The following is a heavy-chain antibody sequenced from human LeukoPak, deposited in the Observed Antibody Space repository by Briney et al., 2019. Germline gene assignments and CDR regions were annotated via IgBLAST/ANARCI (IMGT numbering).Heavy chain of an antibody. J-gene: IGHJ4*02. D-gene: IGHD1-7*01. V-gene: IGHV3-9*01. Sequence: PGRSLRLSCAASGFTFDDYAMHWVRQAPGKGLEWASGISWNSGSIGYADSVKGRFTISRDNAKNSLYLQMNSLRAEDTALYYCAKDLGHRNYAGDFDYWGQGTLVTVSS. CDR1: GFTFDDYA. CDR2: ISWNSGSI. CDR3: AKDLGHRNYAGDFDY.